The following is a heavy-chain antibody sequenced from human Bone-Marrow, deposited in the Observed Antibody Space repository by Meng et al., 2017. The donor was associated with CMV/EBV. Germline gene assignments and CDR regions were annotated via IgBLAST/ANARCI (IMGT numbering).Heavy chain of an antibody. CDR3: AKDNSNWSFDY. V-gene: IGHV3-30*02. D-gene: IGHD6-6*01. J-gene: IGHJ4*02. Sequence: GESLKISCAASGFIFSGYEMNWVRQAPGKGLEWMAFIRYDASNTYHADSVKGRFTISRDDSKDTLYLQMNSLTTDDTAVYYCAKDNSNWSFDYWGQGALVTVSS. CDR2: IRYDASNT. CDR1: GFIFSGYE.